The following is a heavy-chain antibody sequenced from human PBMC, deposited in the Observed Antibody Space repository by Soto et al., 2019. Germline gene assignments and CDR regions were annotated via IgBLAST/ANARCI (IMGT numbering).Heavy chain of an antibody. Sequence: EVQLVESGGGLVQPGGSLRLSCAASGFSFSIYSMKWVRQAPGKGLEWVSHISSSSSTTYYADSVKGRFTISRDNAKNSLYLKMNSLRVDDTAVYYCARLGYYGDYVGYWGQGTLVTVSS. CDR2: ISSSSSTT. D-gene: IGHD4-17*01. V-gene: IGHV3-48*01. J-gene: IGHJ4*02. CDR3: ARLGYYGDYVGY. CDR1: GFSFSIYS.